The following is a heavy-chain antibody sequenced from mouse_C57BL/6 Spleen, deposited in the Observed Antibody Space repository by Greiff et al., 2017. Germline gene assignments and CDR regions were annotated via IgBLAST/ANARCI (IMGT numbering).Heavy chain of an antibody. J-gene: IGHJ1*03. D-gene: IGHD1-1*01. Sequence: VQLQQSGAELVRPGASVKLSCKASGFNIKDDYMHWVKQRPEQGLEWIGWIDPENGDTEYASKFQGKATITADTSSNTAYLQLSSLTSEDTAVYYCTRLYYGSSYKYFDVWGTGTTVTVSS. CDR1: GFNIKDDY. CDR3: TRLYYGSSYKYFDV. CDR2: IDPENGDT. V-gene: IGHV14-4*01.